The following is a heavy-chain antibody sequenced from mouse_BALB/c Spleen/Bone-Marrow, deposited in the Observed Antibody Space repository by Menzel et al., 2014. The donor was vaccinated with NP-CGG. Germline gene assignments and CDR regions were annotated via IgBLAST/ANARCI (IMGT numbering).Heavy chain of an antibody. J-gene: IGHJ2*01. CDR3: VRDSSGYFDY. D-gene: IGHD3-1*01. Sequence: EVKVVESGGGLVKPGGSLKLSCAASGFTFSWYAMSWVRQSPEKRLEWVAEISSAGSHTYYPDTVTGRFTISRDSAKNTLYLEMSSLRSEDTAMYYCVRDSSGYFDYWGQGTTLTVSS. CDR1: GFTFSWYA. V-gene: IGHV5-9-4*01. CDR2: ISSAGSHT.